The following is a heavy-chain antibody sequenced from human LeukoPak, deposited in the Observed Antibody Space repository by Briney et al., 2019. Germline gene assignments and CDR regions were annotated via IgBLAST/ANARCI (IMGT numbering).Heavy chain of an antibody. CDR1: GFTFSSYW. J-gene: IGHJ3*02. Sequence: GSLRLSCAASGFTFSSYWMNWVRQAPGKGLEWVANIKKDGSERYYEDSVKGRFTISRDNTRKSLYLQMNTLRAEDTAVYYCARDLAGPPQEAFDIWGQGTMVTVSS. CDR3: ARDLAGPPQEAFDI. CDR2: IKKDGSER. V-gene: IGHV3-7*01.